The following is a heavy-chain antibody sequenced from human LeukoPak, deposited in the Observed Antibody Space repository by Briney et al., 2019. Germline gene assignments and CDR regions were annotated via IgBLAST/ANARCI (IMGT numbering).Heavy chain of an antibody. J-gene: IGHJ4*02. V-gene: IGHV4-61*02. Sequence: SETLSLTCTVSGGSISSGSCYWSWIRQPAGKGLEWIGRIYTSGSTNYNPSLKSRVTISVDTSKNQFSLKLSSVTAADTAVYYCARDLVYWGQGTLVTVSS. D-gene: IGHD1-26*01. CDR2: IYTSGST. CDR3: ARDLVY. CDR1: GGSISSGSCY.